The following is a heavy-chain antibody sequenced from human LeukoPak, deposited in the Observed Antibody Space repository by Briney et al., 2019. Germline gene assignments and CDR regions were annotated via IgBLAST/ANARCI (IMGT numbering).Heavy chain of an antibody. CDR3: ARASYYYDNSGYSVGDFDY. J-gene: IGHJ4*02. V-gene: IGHV1-18*01. CDR1: GYTFTSYG. CDR2: ISAYNGNT. D-gene: IGHD3-22*01. Sequence: ASVKVSCKASGYTFTSYGISWVRQAPGQGLEWMGWISAYNGNTNYAQKLQGRVTMTTDTSTSTAYMELRSLRSDDTAVYYCARASYYYDNSGYSVGDFDYWGQGTLVTVSS.